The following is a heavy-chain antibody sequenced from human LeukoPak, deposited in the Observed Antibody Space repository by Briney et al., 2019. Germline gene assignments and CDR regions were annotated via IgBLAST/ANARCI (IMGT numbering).Heavy chain of an antibody. CDR1: GGTFSSYN. CDR3: ARGNCSSTSCLLIS. CDR2: IIPILSIA. V-gene: IGHV1-69*02. D-gene: IGHD2-2*01. J-gene: IGHJ5*02. Sequence: ASVKVSCKASGGTFSSYNISWVRQAPGQGLEWMGRIIPILSIANYAQKSQGRVTITADKSTSTAYMELSSLRSEDTAVYYFARGNCSSTSCLLISWGQGTLVTVSS.